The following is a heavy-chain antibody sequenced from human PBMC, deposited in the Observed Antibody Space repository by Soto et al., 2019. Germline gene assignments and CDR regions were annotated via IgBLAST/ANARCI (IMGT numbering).Heavy chain of an antibody. V-gene: IGHV1-3*01. CDR3: ARDGAVAGDSNFDY. D-gene: IGHD6-19*01. CDR1: GYTFTRYA. Sequence: QVQLVQSGAEVKKPGASVKVSCKASGYTFTRYAMHWVRQAPGQRLEWMGWINAGNGNTKYSQKFQGRVTITTDTSASTAYMELSSVRSEDTSVYYCARDGAVAGDSNFDYWGQGTLVTVSS. J-gene: IGHJ4*02. CDR2: INAGNGNT.